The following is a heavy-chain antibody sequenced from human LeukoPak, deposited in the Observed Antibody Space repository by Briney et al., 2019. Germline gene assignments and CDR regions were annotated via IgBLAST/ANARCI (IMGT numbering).Heavy chain of an antibody. J-gene: IGHJ2*01. V-gene: IGHV4-59*01. CDR3: ARGDRGVTLVWYFDL. Sequence: SSETLSLTCTVSGGSISSYYWSWIRQPPGKGLGWVGYIYYSGGTNYNPSLKSRVTISVDTSKNQFSLKLSSVTAADTAVYYCARGDRGVTLVWYFDLWGRGTLVTVSS. D-gene: IGHD3-10*01. CDR2: IYYSGGT. CDR1: GGSISSYY.